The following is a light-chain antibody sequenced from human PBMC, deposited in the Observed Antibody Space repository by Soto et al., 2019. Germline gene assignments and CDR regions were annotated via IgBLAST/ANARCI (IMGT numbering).Light chain of an antibody. CDR1: KLRDKY. V-gene: IGLV3-1*01. CDR2: QGD. J-gene: IGLJ1*01. CDR3: PVWDSATFYV. Sequence: SYELTQPPSVSVSPGQTASITCSGEKLRDKYASWYQQRPGQSPVLVIYQGDKRPSGIPGRFSGSQSGNTAKLTISGTQAFDEGDYYCPVWDSATFYVFGTGTKLTVL.